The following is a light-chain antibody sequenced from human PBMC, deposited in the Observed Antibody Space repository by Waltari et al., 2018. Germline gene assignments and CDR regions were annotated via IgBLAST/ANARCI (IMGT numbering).Light chain of an antibody. V-gene: IGKV4-1*01. CDR3: QQHYSGLT. CDR1: QTILYNSNNKNY. Sequence: DIVMTQSPDSLSLSLGDRATINCKSSQTILYNSNNKNYLSWYQQKPGQPPKLLIYWASTRDSGVPDRFSGSGSGTDFTLAISSLQAEDVAVYYCQQHYSGLTFGGGTRVEIK. CDR2: WAS. J-gene: IGKJ4*01.